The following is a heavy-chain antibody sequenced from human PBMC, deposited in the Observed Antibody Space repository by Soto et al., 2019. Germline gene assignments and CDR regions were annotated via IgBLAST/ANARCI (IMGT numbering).Heavy chain of an antibody. CDR2: ISGSGGST. J-gene: IGHJ4*02. Sequence: GGSLRLSCAASGFTFSSYAMSWVRQAPGKGLEWVSAISGSGGSTYYADSVKGRFTISRDNSKNTLYLQMNSLRAEDTAVYYCAKDYYDFWSGYYLIFDYWGQGTLVTVSS. D-gene: IGHD3-3*01. CDR3: AKDYYDFWSGYYLIFDY. V-gene: IGHV3-23*01. CDR1: GFTFSSYA.